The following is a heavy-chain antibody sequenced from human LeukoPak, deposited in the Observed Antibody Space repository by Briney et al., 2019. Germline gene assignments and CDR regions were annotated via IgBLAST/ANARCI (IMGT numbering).Heavy chain of an antibody. D-gene: IGHD7-27*01. CDR3: ARQLLTGEDRAYFDY. J-gene: IGHJ4*02. Sequence: SETLSLTCAVYGGSFSDYSWSWIRQPPGKGLEWIGEINHSGSTNYNPFLKSRVTISVDTSKNQFSLKLSSVTAADTAVYYCARQLLTGEDRAYFDYWGQGTLVTVSS. V-gene: IGHV4-34*01. CDR1: GGSFSDYS. CDR2: INHSGST.